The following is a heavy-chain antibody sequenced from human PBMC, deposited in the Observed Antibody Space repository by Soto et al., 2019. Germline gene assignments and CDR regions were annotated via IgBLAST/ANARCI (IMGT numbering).Heavy chain of an antibody. V-gene: IGHV4-34*01. J-gene: IGHJ4*02. CDR1: GGSFSNYA. D-gene: IGHD3-22*01. CDR3: ARGGYWRFDY. Sequence: QVQIQQWGGGLLKPSETLSLSCTVYGGSFSNYAWSWIRQPPGRGLEWIGEIYHNGKSDYNPSLKSRDTIAVDTSKNQFSLKLSSVIAADTAVYFCARGGYWRFDYWGQGALVTVSS. CDR2: IYHNGKS.